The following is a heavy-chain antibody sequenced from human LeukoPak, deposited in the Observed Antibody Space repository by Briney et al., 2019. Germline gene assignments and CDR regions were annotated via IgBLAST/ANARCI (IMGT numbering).Heavy chain of an antibody. J-gene: IGHJ5*02. Sequence: SETLSLTCTVSGYSISSGYYWGWIRQPPGKELEWIGRIYTSGSTNYNPSLKSRVTMSVDTSKNQFSLKLSSVTAADTAVYYCARASPYYYDSSGYPSFDPWGQGTLVTVSS. CDR3: ARASPYYYDSSGYPSFDP. D-gene: IGHD3-22*01. CDR1: GYSISSGYY. CDR2: IYTSGST. V-gene: IGHV4-38-2*02.